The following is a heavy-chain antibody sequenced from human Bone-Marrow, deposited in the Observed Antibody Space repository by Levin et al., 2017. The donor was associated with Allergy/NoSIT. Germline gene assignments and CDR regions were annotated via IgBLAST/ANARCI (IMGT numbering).Heavy chain of an antibody. J-gene: IGHJ4*02. Sequence: GGSLRLSCAASGFTFSNYWMTWVRQAPGKGLEWVANINQDGTIKYYVDSLKGRFTLSRDNAKNSLYLQLISLRADDTAVYYCARIGYSSSSLDYWGQGTLVTVSS. D-gene: IGHD6-6*01. V-gene: IGHV3-7*01. CDR2: INQDGTIK. CDR3: ARIGYSSSSLDY. CDR1: GFTFSNYW.